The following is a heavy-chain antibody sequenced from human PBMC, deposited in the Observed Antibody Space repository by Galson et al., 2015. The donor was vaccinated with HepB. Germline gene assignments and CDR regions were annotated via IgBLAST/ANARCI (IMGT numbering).Heavy chain of an antibody. CDR3: ASNIAVADHWEN. CDR2: IFYGGRT. D-gene: IGHD6-19*01. CDR1: GGSIITTNYY. J-gene: IGHJ4*02. V-gene: IGHV4-39*01. Sequence: ISTVSGGSIITTNYYWGWIRQPPGKGLEWIGSIFYGGRTYYNPSLKSRVTISADTSKTQFSLKLTSVTAADTAVYYCASNIAVADHWENWGQGTLVTVSS.